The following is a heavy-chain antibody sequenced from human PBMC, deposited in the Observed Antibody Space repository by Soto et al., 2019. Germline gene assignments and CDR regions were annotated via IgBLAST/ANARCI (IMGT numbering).Heavy chain of an antibody. V-gene: IGHV5-10-1*01. CDR3: ARDVDACGKDYNY. CDR2: IYPTDWHT. D-gene: IGHD5-12*01. J-gene: IGHJ4*02. CDR1: GYTFTCYF. Sequence: PGASLNFSCKAPGYTFTCYFISGGRPMPGKGLEWMGSIYPTDWHTTYALSFEGRVTISADSSVRTAYLQWSSLKAADTAVYFCARDVDACGKDYNYWGQGTLVTVSS.